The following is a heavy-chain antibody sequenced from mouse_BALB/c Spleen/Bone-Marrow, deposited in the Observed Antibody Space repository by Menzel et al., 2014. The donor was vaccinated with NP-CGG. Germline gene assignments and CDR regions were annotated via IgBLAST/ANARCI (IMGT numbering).Heavy chain of an antibody. CDR3: GRGDY. CDR2: ISSGSSSI. V-gene: IGHV5-17*02. CDR1: GFTFSRFG. Sequence: EVKLMESGGGLVQPGGSRKLSCAASGFTFSRFGMHWVRQAPEKGLEWVAFISSGSSSIYYTDTVKGRFTISGDNPKNTLFLQMTSLRSEDTAMYYCGRGDYWGQGTTLTVSS. J-gene: IGHJ2*01.